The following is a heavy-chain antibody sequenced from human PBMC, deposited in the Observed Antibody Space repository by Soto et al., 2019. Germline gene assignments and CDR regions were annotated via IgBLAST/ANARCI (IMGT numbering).Heavy chain of an antibody. CDR2: ISWNSYSI. V-gene: IGHV3-9*01. D-gene: IGHD3-10*01. CDR3: ATDGGITMVRGVITKSSGFDY. CDR1: GFTFDDYA. Sequence: EVQLVESGGGLVQPGRSLRLSCAASGFTFDDYAMHWVRQAPGKGLEWVSGISWNSYSIGYADSVKGRFTISRDNAKNSLYLQMNSLRAEDTALYYCATDGGITMVRGVITKSSGFDYWGQGTLVTVSS. J-gene: IGHJ4*02.